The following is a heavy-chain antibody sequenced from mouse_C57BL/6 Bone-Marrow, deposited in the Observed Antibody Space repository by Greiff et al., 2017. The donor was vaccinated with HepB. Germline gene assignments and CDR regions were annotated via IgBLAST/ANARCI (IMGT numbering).Heavy chain of an antibody. Sequence: QVTLKVSGPELVKPGASVKISCKASGYAFSSSWMNWVKQRPGKGLEWIGRIYPGDGDTNYNGKFKGKATLTADKSSSTAYMQLSSLTSEDSAVYFCASHWYFDVWGTGTTVTVSS. CDR3: ASHWYFDV. V-gene: IGHV1-82*01. CDR2: IYPGDGDT. CDR1: GYAFSSSW. J-gene: IGHJ1*03.